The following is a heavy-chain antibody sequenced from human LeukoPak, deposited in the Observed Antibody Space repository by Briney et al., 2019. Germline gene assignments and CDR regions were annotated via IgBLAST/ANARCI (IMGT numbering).Heavy chain of an antibody. CDR1: GDSISSYY. J-gene: IGHJ4*02. V-gene: IGHV4-4*07. CDR3: ARGPPPDFDY. CDR2: IQPSGST. Sequence: SETLSLTCTVSGDSISSYYWSWVRQPAGKGLEWIGRIQPSGSTNYNPSLKSRVTLSVDTSKNQFSLKLSSVTAADTAVYYCARGPPPDFDYWGRGTLVTVSS.